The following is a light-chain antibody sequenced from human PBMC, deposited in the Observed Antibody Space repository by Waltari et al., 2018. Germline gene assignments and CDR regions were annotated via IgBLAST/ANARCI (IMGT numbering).Light chain of an antibody. CDR1: QSISTS. J-gene: IGKJ2*01. CDR2: DSS. CDR3: QRRTNWYA. V-gene: IGKV3-11*01. Sequence: ELVLTQSPVTLSLSPGERATLSCRASQSISTSLAWYQQKPGQAPRLLIYDSSNRPTGVPDRFSGSGSGTDFTLTISSLEPEDFAVYYCQRRTNWYAFGQGTKLEIK.